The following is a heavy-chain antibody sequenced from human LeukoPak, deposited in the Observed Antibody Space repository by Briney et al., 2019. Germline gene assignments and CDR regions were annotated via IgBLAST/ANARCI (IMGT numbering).Heavy chain of an antibody. CDR1: GFTFTSSA. D-gene: IGHD4-17*01. J-gene: IGHJ4*02. Sequence: SVKVSCKASGFTFTSSAVQWVRQARGQRLEWIGWIVVGSGNTNYAQKFQERVTITRDMSTSTAYMELSSLRSEDTAVYYCAAFHDYGDYEGQFDYWGQGTLVTVSS. CDR2: IVVGSGNT. V-gene: IGHV1-58*01. CDR3: AAFHDYGDYEGQFDY.